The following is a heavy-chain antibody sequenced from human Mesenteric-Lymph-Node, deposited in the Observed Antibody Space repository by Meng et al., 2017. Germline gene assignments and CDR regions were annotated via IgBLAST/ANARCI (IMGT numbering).Heavy chain of an antibody. V-gene: IGHV1-18*01. Sequence: QVPLRVFGAWVKKSGASGVVSCEASGYTFASYGISWLRQAPGQGLEWMGWFVNNVDTYSAQKFQGRVTMTTDTHTSTAFMELRSLRSDDTAVYYCARGTPGRSYSDYWGQGTLVTASS. CDR1: GYTFASYG. J-gene: IGHJ4*02. CDR2: FVNNVDT. D-gene: IGHD3-10*01. CDR3: ARGTPGRSYSDY.